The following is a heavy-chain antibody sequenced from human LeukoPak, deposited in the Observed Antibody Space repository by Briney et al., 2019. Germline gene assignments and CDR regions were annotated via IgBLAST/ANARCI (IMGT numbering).Heavy chain of an antibody. J-gene: IGHJ2*01. CDR3: ARTLIGYFDL. CDR2: TYYRSKWYN. CDR1: GDSVSSNSAA. Sequence: SQTLSLTCAISGDSVSSNSAAWNWARQSPSRGLEWLGRTYYRSKWYNEYAVSVKSRITINPDTSKNQFSLQLNSATPEDTAVYYCARTLIGYFDLWGRGTLVTVSS. V-gene: IGHV6-1*01.